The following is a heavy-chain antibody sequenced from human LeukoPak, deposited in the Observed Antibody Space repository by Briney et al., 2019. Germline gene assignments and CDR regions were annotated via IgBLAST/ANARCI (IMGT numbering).Heavy chain of an antibody. CDR3: ARGAAVTY. Sequence: PSETLSLTCAVSGGSISNYYWSWIRQPPGKGLEWIGYIHYSGSANYNPSLKSRVTISLDTSKNQFSLKLSSVTAAGTAVYYCARGAAVTYWGQGTLVTVSS. J-gene: IGHJ4*02. CDR1: GGSISNYY. V-gene: IGHV4-59*01. CDR2: IHYSGSA. D-gene: IGHD6-13*01.